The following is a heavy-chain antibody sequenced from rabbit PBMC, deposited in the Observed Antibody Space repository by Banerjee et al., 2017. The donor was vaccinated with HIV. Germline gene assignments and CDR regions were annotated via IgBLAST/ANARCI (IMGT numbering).Heavy chain of an antibody. D-gene: IGHD4-1*01. CDR2: INTSSGNA. V-gene: IGHV1S45*01. CDR1: GFSFSNKYV. Sequence: QEQLEESGGDLVKPEGSLTLTCTASGFSFSNKYVMCWVRQAPGKGLEWIACINTSSGNAVYANWAKGRFTISKTSSTTVTLQMTSLTAADTATYFCARESDRGVIDYFNLWGPGTLVTVS. J-gene: IGHJ4*01. CDR3: ARESDRGVIDYFNL.